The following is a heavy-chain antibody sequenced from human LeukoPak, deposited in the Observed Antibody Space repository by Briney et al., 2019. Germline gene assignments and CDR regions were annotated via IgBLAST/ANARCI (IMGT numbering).Heavy chain of an antibody. Sequence: ASVKVSCKASGYTFTSYGISWVRQAPGQGLEWMGWISAYNGNTNYAQKLQGRVTMITDTSTSTAYMGLRSLRSDDTAVYYCARTRSTSCFSCWFDPWGQGTLVTVSS. CDR1: GYTFTSYG. V-gene: IGHV1-18*01. J-gene: IGHJ5*02. D-gene: IGHD2-2*01. CDR3: ARTRSTSCFSCWFDP. CDR2: ISAYNGNT.